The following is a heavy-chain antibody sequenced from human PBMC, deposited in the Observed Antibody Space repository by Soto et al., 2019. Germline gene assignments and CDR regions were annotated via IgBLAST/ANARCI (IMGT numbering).Heavy chain of an antibody. CDR2: IIPIFGTP. J-gene: IGHJ6*02. V-gene: IGHV1-69*12. D-gene: IGHD2-2*01. Sequence: QVQLVQSGAEVKKPGSSLKVSCKASGGTSTNYAFSWVRQAPGQGLEWMGGIIPIFGTPDYAQKFQGRVTITADESTRTASMELSSLRSDDTAVYYCARERSVGYCITTTCPKPFYYYAMDVWGQGTTVTVSS. CDR3: ARERSVGYCITTTCPKPFYYYAMDV. CDR1: GGTSTNYA.